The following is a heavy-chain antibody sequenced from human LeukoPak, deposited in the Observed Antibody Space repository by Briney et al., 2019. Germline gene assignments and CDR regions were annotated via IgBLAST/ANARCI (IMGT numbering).Heavy chain of an antibody. CDR1: GYTFTSYD. Sequence: GASVKVSCKASGYTFTSYDINWVRQATGQGLEWMGWMNPNSGNTGYAQKFQGRVTMTRNASISTAYMELSSLRSEDTAVYYCAKDSSSGVYYFDYWGQGTLVTVSS. CDR2: MNPNSGNT. V-gene: IGHV1-8*01. J-gene: IGHJ4*02. CDR3: AKDSSSGVYYFDY. D-gene: IGHD6-6*01.